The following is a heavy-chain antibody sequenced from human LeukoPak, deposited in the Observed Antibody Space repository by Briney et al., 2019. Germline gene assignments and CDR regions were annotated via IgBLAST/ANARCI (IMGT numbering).Heavy chain of an antibody. CDR1: GGSVSNYY. V-gene: IGHV4-4*07. J-gene: IGHJ3*02. Sequence: SETLSLTCTVFGGSVSNYYWSWIRQPDGQGLEWIGRVYSSGSTNYNPSLKSRVTMSVDTSKNQLSLKLSAVTAADTAVYYCARATREEAFDIWGQRTMVTVSS. D-gene: IGHD2-15*01. CDR2: VYSSGST. CDR3: ARATREEAFDI.